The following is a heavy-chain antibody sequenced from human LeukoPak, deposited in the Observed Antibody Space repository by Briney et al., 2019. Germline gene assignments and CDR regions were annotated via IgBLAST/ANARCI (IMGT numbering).Heavy chain of an antibody. J-gene: IGHJ5*02. V-gene: IGHV3-33*06. CDR3: AKDLSDYGDRRQPSWFDP. Sequence: GGSLRLSCAASGFTFSSYGMHWVRQAPGKGLERVADIWYDGSNKLYADSVKGRFTISRDNSKNTVYLQINSLRAEDTAVYYCAKDLSDYGDRRQPSWFDPWGQGTLVTVSS. D-gene: IGHD4-17*01. CDR2: IWYDGSNK. CDR1: GFTFSSYG.